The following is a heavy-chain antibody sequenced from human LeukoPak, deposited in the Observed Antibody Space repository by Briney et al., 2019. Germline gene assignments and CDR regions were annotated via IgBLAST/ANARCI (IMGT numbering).Heavy chain of an antibody. CDR1: GFTFSSYW. CDR3: ARGRYHGMDV. J-gene: IGHJ6*02. CDR2: INSDGTST. V-gene: IGHV3-74*01. Sequence: GGSLRLSCAASGFTFSSYWMHWVRQAPGKGLVWVSPINSDGTSTNYADSVKGRFTISRDNAKNTLYLQMNNLRVENTAVYYCARGRYHGMDVWGQGTTVTVSS.